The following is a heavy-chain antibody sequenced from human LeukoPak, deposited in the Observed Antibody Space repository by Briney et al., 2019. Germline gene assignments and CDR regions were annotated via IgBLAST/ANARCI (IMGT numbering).Heavy chain of an antibody. CDR2: INPNSGGT. Sequence: ASVKVSCKASEYTFTGYYMHWMRQAPGQGLEWMGWINPNSGGTNYAQKFQGRVTMTRDTSISTAYMELSRLRSDDMAVYSCARETIAVAGAFDYWGQGTLVTVSS. CDR1: EYTFTGYY. J-gene: IGHJ4*02. D-gene: IGHD6-19*01. V-gene: IGHV1-2*02. CDR3: ARETIAVAGAFDY.